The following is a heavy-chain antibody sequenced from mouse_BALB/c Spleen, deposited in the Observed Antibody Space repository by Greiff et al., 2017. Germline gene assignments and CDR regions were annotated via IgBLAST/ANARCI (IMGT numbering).Heavy chain of an antibody. CDR3: ARKEYGNYLDY. CDR2: ISSGGSYT. J-gene: IGHJ2*01. CDR1: GFTFSSYG. D-gene: IGHD2-10*02. Sequence: EVMLVESGGDLVKPGGSLKLSCAASGFTFSSYGMSWVRQTPDKRLEWVATISSGGSYTYYPDSVKGRFTISRDNAKNTLYLQMSSLKSEDTAMYYCARKEYGNYLDYWGQGTTLTVSS. V-gene: IGHV5-6*02.